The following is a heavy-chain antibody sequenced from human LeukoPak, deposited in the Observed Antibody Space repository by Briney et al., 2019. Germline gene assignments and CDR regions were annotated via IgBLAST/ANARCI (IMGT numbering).Heavy chain of an antibody. D-gene: IGHD2-2*01. V-gene: IGHV4-31*03. CDR2: IYYSGST. Sequence: SETLSLTCTVSGGSISSGGYYWSWIRQHPGEGLEWIGYIYYSGSTYYNPSLKCRVTISVDTSKNQFSLKLSSVTAADTAVYYCARAECSSTSCYELDYWGQGTLVTVSS. CDR1: GGSISSGGYY. CDR3: ARAECSSTSCYELDY. J-gene: IGHJ4*02.